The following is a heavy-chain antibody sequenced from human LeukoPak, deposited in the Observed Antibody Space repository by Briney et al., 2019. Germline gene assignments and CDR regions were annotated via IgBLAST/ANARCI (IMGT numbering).Heavy chain of an antibody. D-gene: IGHD1-26*01. CDR3: ARPWGWELLPYYYGMDV. V-gene: IGHV3-21*01. CDR2: ISSSSSYI. CDR1: GFTFSSYS. Sequence: GGSLRLSCAASGFTFSSYSMNWVRQAPGKGLEWVSSISSSSSYIYYADSVKGRFTISRDSAKNSLYLQMNSLRAEDTAVYYCARPWGWELLPYYYGMDVWGQGTTVTVSS. J-gene: IGHJ6*02.